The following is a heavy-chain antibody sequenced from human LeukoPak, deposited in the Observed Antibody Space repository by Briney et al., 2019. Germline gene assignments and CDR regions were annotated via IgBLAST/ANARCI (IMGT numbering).Heavy chain of an antibody. J-gene: IGHJ4*02. Sequence: GTVSLTCGVSGGSISGTNWWNWVRQPPGQGLEWIGEISLAGQTNYNPSLNGRVTMSLDKSSNQLSLHLTSVTAADTATYFCSRESGPFCPFGYWGQGTRGPVSS. V-gene: IGHV4-4*01. CDR3: SRESGPFCPFGY. D-gene: IGHD1-26*01. CDR1: GGSISGTNW. CDR2: ISLAGQT.